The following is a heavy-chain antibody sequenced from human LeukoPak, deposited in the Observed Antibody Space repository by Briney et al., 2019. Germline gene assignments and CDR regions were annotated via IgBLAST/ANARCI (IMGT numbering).Heavy chain of an antibody. CDR1: GGSISSYY. Sequence: SETLSLTCTVSGGSISSYYWSWIRQPPGKGLEWIGYIYYSGSTNYNPSLKNRVTISVDTSKNQFSLKLSSVTAADTAVYYCARVRGRDYYYYYMDVWGKGTTVTVSS. CDR2: IYYSGST. CDR3: ARVRGRDYYYYYMDV. V-gene: IGHV4-59*12. J-gene: IGHJ6*03.